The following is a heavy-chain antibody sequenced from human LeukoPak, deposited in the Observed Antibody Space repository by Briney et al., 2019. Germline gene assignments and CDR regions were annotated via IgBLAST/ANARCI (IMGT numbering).Heavy chain of an antibody. CDR1: GFTFSSYS. Sequence: PGGSLRLSCAASGFTFSSYSMNWVRQAPGKGLEWVSSISSSSSYIYYADSVKGRFTISRDNAKNSLYLQMNSLRTEDTAVYYCARPYGDYGFKYYYYYYYMDVWGKGTTVTVSS. V-gene: IGHV3-21*01. CDR3: ARPYGDYGFKYYYYYYYMDV. J-gene: IGHJ6*03. CDR2: ISSSSSYI. D-gene: IGHD4-17*01.